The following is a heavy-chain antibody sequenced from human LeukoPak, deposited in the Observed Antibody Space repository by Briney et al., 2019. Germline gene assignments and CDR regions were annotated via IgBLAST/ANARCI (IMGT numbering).Heavy chain of an antibody. J-gene: IGHJ4*02. CDR1: GFTFSSYW. D-gene: IGHD1-26*01. CDR2: INSDGSST. V-gene: IGHV3-74*01. Sequence: EGSLRLSCAASGFTFSSYWMHWVRQAPGKGLVWVSRINSDGSSTSYADSVKGRFTISRDNAKNTLYLQMDSLRAEDTAMYYCARGTGSYYSLGYWGQGTLVTVSS. CDR3: ARGTGSYYSLGY.